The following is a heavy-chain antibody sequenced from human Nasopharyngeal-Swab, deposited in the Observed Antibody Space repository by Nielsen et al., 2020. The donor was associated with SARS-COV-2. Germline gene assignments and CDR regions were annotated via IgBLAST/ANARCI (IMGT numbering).Heavy chain of an antibody. CDR2: IYYSGST. J-gene: IGHJ3*02. D-gene: IGHD5-12*01. CDR3: AREGVGRYSGYDPKGANWSDAFDI. Sequence: WIRQPPGKGLEWIGYIYYSGSTYYNPSLKSRVTISVDTSKNQFSLKLSSVTAADTAVYYCAREGVGRYSGYDPKGANWSDAFDIWGQGTMVTVSS. V-gene: IGHV4-31*02.